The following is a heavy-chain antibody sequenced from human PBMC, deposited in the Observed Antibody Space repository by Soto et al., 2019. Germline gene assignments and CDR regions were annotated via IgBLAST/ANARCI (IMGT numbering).Heavy chain of an antibody. CDR1: GVSISSGGYH. D-gene: IGHD4-17*01. CDR3: VRVQHYGDFGSPFDC. V-gene: IGHV4-31*03. Sequence: QVQLQESGPGLVKPSQTLSLTCTVSGVSISSGGYHWNWIRQHPGKGLEWIGYIFYSGRAYYNPSLKSRLTVSVDTSKDQFSLKLSSVTAADTAVYFCVRVQHYGDFGSPFDCWGQGTLVTVSS. J-gene: IGHJ4*02. CDR2: IFYSGRA.